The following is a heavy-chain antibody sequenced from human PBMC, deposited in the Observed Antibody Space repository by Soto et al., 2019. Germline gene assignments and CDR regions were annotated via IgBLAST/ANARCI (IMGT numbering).Heavy chain of an antibody. CDR2: INPNGGST. J-gene: IGHJ4*02. V-gene: IGHV1-46*01. CDR1: GYTFTNYY. Sequence: QVQLVQSGAVVKKPGASVKLSCKASGYTFTNYYIHWVRQAPGQGLEWMAIINPNGGSTNYAQKFQGRVTLTIDTSTSTVYMDLSSMKSEDTAVYYCARGLAAGDYWGQGTLVTVSS. D-gene: IGHD6-13*01. CDR3: ARGLAAGDY.